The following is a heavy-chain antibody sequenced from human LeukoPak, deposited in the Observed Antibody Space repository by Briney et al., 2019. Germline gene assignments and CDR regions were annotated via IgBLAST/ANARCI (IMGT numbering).Heavy chain of an antibody. V-gene: IGHV4-34*01. J-gene: IGHJ6*02. CDR1: GGSFSGYY. Sequence: SETLSLTCAVYGGSFSGYYWSWIRQPPGKGLEWIGEINHSGSTNYNPSLKSRVTISVDTSKNQFSLKLSSVTAADTAVYYCARVVWGSYRYYYYYGMDVWGQGTTVTVSS. D-gene: IGHD3-16*02. CDR2: INHSGST. CDR3: ARVVWGSYRYYYYYGMDV.